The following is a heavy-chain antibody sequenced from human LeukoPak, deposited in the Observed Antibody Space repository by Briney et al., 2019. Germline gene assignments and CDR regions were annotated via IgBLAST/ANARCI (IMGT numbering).Heavy chain of an antibody. V-gene: IGHV1-18*01. CDR3: ARDPYHRMGPPLDL. CDR1: GYTFISYD. J-gene: IGHJ5*02. D-gene: IGHD1-14*01. CDR2: ISTSNGNT. Sequence: ASVKVSCKASGYTFISYDITWLRQAPGQGLEWMGWISTSNGNTDYAQKFQGRVTMTTDTSTSTVYMELRSLRLDDTAVYYCARDPYHRMGPPLDLWGQGTLVTASP.